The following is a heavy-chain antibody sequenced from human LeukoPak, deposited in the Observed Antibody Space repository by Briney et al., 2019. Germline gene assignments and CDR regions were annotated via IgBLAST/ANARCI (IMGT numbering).Heavy chain of an antibody. Sequence: ASVKVSCKASGYTFTNYYMNWVRQAPGQGLEWMGWINPNSGGTNYAQKFQGRVTMTRDTSISTAYMELSRLRSDDTAVYYCAREDLYYYDSSGSEYFQHWGQGTLVTVSS. CDR2: INPNSGGT. CDR1: GYTFTNYY. V-gene: IGHV1-2*02. D-gene: IGHD3-22*01. CDR3: AREDLYYYDSSGSEYFQH. J-gene: IGHJ1*01.